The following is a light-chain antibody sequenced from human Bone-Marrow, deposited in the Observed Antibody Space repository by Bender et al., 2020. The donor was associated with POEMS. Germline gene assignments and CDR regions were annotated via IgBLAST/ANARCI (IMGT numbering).Light chain of an antibody. V-gene: IGLV3-21*02. CDR2: DDA. Sequence: SYVLTQPPSVSMAPGQTASITCGGNNVGSNTVHWYQQKPGQAPAPVIYDDADRASGIPERFSGSNSGDTATLTISRVEAGDEADYYCQVWDSGSVVFGGGTKLTVL. J-gene: IGLJ3*02. CDR3: QVWDSGSVV. CDR1: NVGSNT.